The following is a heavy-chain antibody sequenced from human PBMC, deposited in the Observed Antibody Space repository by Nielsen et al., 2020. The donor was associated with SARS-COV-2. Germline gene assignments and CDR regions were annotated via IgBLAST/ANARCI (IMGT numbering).Heavy chain of an antibody. CDR3: ARDRQKRFDF. CDR2: INAGNGNK. CDR1: GYTFTSFA. Sequence: ASVKVSCKTSGYTFTSFAIHWVRQAPGQRLEWMGWINAGNGNKKYSQKFQGRVTMTRDTSANTAYMELSSLSSEDTAVYYCARDRQKRFDFWGQGTLVTVSS. V-gene: IGHV1-3*01. J-gene: IGHJ4*02.